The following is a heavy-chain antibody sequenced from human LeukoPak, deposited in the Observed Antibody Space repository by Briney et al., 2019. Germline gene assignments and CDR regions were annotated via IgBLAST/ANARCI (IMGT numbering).Heavy chain of an antibody. D-gene: IGHD6-19*01. V-gene: IGHV1-46*01. CDR2: INPSVGST. Sequence: ASVKVSCKASGYTFTSYYMHWVRQAPGQGLEWMGIINPSVGSTTYAQKFQGRVTMTRDTSTSTVYMELSSLRSEDTAVYYCARDSEQWLPLNYWGQGTLVTVSS. J-gene: IGHJ4*02. CDR1: GYTFTSYY. CDR3: ARDSEQWLPLNY.